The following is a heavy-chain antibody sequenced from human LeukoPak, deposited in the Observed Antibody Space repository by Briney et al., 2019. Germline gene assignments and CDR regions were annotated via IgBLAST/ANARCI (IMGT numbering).Heavy chain of an antibody. V-gene: IGHV1-2*02. D-gene: IGHD2-15*01. J-gene: IGHJ4*02. Sequence: ASVKVSCKASGYTFAGYYMHWVRQAPGQGLEWMGWINPNIDGTNYAQKFQGRVTMTRDTSISTAYMELRSLRSDDTAVYYCARVGVVVVAPTDWGQGTLVTVSS. CDR1: GYTFAGYY. CDR3: ARVGVVVVAPTD. CDR2: INPNIDGT.